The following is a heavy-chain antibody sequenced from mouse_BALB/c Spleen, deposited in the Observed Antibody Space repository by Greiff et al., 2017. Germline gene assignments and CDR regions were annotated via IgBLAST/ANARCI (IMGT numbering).Heavy chain of an antibody. CDR2: ISSGSSTI. J-gene: IGHJ4*01. CDR3: ARAGRGAMDY. V-gene: IGHV5-17*02. D-gene: IGHD4-1*01. CDR1: GFTFSSFG. Sequence: EVQLVESGGGLVQPGGSRKLSCAASGFTFSSFGMHWVRQAPEKGLEWVAYISSGSSTIYYADTVKGRFTISRDNPKNTLFLQMTSLRSEDTAMYYCARAGRGAMDYWGQGTSVTVAS.